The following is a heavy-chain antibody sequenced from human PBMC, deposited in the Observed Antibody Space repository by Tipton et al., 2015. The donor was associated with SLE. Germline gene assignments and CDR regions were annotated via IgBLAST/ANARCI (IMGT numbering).Heavy chain of an antibody. D-gene: IGHD3-22*01. V-gene: IGHV4-39*01. Sequence: TLSLTCTVSGGSISSGSFYWGWIRQSPERGLEWIGSISHSGNIYYNPSLKSRDSMSIDTSRNEVFLRLSSVTAADTAVYYCARHDYDDNGYYRHYFDYWGQGTLVTVSS. CDR3: ARHDYDDNGYYRHYFDY. CDR2: ISHSGNI. J-gene: IGHJ4*02. CDR1: GGSISSGSFY.